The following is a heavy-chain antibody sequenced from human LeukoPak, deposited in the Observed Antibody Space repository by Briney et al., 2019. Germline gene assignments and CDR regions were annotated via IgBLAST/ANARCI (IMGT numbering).Heavy chain of an antibody. V-gene: IGHV1-18*01. CDR3: ARDLYYYGSGSYYDVFDV. J-gene: IGHJ3*01. CDR2: ISAYDGNT. Sequence: GASVKVSCKASGYTFSSYGISWVRQAPGQGLEWMGWISAYDGNTDYAQNLQGRVTMTTDTSTSTAYMELRSLRSDDTAIYYCARDLYYYGSGSYYDVFDVWGQGTMVTVSS. D-gene: IGHD3-10*01. CDR1: GYTFSSYG.